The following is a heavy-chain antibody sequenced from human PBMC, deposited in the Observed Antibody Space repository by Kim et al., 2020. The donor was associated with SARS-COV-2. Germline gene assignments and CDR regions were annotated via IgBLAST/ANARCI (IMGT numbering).Heavy chain of an antibody. Sequence: SVKVSCKASGGTFSSYAISWVRQAPGQGLEWMGGIIPIFGTANYAQKFQGRVTITADESTSTAYMELSSLRSEDTAVYYCARGVLGGDYFDYWGQGTLVTVSS. D-gene: IGHD2-21*01. J-gene: IGHJ4*02. V-gene: IGHV1-69*13. CDR1: GGTFSSYA. CDR2: IIPIFGTA. CDR3: ARGVLGGDYFDY.